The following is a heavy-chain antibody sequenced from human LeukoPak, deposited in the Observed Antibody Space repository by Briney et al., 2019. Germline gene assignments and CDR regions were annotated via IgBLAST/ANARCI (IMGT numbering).Heavy chain of an antibody. Sequence: ASVKVSCKASGYTLTNYIISWVRQAPGQGLEWMGCINTYKGDTLYAQKLQGRVTMTADTSTNTAYMELRSLRFDDTAVYYCAREFGHCYGDNCFYFFDTWGQGFRVTVSS. D-gene: IGHD4-23*01. J-gene: IGHJ4*02. V-gene: IGHV1-18*01. CDR1: GYTLTNYI. CDR3: AREFGHCYGDNCFYFFDT. CDR2: INTYKGDT.